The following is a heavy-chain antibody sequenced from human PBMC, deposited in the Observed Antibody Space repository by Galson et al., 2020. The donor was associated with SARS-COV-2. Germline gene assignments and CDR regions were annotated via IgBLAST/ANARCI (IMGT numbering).Heavy chain of an antibody. J-gene: IGHJ4*02. CDR3: ATDGSRGFDS. D-gene: IGHD2-2*03. CDR2: IKQDGSER. Sequence: PGGSLRLSCVASGFMFSNSWMSWVRQAPGKGLEGVANIKQDGSERYYLDSVKGRFTISRDNAKNSVYLQMNSLRADDTAVYYCATDGSRGFDSWGQGTRVIVSS. CDR1: GFMFSNSW. V-gene: IGHV3-7*01.